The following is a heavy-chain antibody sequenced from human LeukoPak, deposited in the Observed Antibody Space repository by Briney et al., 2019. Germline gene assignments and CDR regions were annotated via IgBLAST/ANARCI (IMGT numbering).Heavy chain of an antibody. V-gene: IGHV4-59*01. CDR1: DGAIAGYS. CDR2: IYYSGDT. CDR3: ARVTGYMIEDYFDY. D-gene: IGHD3-22*01. Sequence: SETLSLTCTVSDGAIAGYSWSWIRQPPGKGLEWIGYIYYSGDTNYNPSLQSRVTISVKTSKNQFSLKLSSVTAADTAIYYCARVTGYMIEDYFDYWGQGTLVTVSS. J-gene: IGHJ4*02.